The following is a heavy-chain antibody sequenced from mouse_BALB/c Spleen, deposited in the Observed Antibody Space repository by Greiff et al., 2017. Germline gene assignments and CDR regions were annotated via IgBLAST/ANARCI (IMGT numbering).Heavy chain of an antibody. J-gene: IGHJ2*01. V-gene: IGHV14-3*02. CDR2: IDPANGNT. CDR3: ARRDYGSSYFDY. Sequence: EVKLQESGAELVKPGASVKLSCTASGFNIKDTYMHWVKQRPEQGLEWIGRIDPANGNTKYDPKFQGKATITADTSSNTAYLQLSSLTSEDTAVYYCARRDYGSSYFDYWGQGTTLTVSS. CDR1: GFNIKDTY. D-gene: IGHD1-1*01.